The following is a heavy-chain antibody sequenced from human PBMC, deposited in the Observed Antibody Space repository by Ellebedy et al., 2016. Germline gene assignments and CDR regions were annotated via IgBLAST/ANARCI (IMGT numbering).Heavy chain of an antibody. V-gene: IGHV3-74*01. Sequence: GESLKISXAASVFTFSSYWMHWVCQVPGKELVWVSRISGDGRTTNYADSVKGRFIISRDNAKNTLYLQMNSLRGEDTAVYFCTRVLDGNYGRTDYWGQGTLVTVSS. J-gene: IGHJ4*02. CDR3: TRVLDGNYGRTDY. CDR2: ISGDGRTT. D-gene: IGHD1-7*01. CDR1: VFTFSSYW.